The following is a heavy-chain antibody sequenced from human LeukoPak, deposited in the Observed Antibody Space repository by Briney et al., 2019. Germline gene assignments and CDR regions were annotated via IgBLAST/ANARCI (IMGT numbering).Heavy chain of an antibody. CDR2: ISSSSTI. J-gene: IGHJ4*02. CDR3: ARDRIVATSRWGHFDY. D-gene: IGHD5-12*01. CDR1: GFXFSSYD. V-gene: IGHV3-48*02. Sequence: GGSLRLSCAASGFXFSSYDMNWVRQAPGKGLEWVSYISSSSTIYHADSVKGRFTISRDNAKNSLCLQMNSLRDEDTAVYYCARDRIVATSRWGHFDYWGRGTLVTVSS.